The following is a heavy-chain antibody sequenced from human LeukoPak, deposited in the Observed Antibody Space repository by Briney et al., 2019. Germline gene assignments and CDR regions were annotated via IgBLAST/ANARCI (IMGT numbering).Heavy chain of an antibody. CDR2: IFNSGST. CDR1: GGSVSSGSYY. CDR3: ARGSNYFDY. Sequence: SETLSLTCTVSGGSVSSGSYYWSWIRQPPGEGLEWIGFIFNSGSTNYNPSLKSRVTISGDTSKNQFSLRLSSVTAADTAVYYCARGSNYFDYWGQGTLATVSS. D-gene: IGHD6-6*01. V-gene: IGHV4-61*01. J-gene: IGHJ4*02.